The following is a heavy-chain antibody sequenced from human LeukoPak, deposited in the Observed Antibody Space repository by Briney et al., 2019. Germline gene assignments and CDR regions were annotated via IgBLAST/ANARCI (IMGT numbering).Heavy chain of an antibody. CDR3: ARSYIVVVPAAILGPLDY. CDR1: GGTFSSYA. V-gene: IGHV1-69*05. D-gene: IGHD2-2*02. Sequence: GASVKVSCKASGGTFSSYAISWVRQAPGQGLEWMGGIIPIFGTANYAQKFQGRVTITTDESTSTAYMELSSLRSEDTAVYYCARSYIVVVPAAILGPLDYWGQGTLVTVSS. J-gene: IGHJ4*02. CDR2: IIPIFGTA.